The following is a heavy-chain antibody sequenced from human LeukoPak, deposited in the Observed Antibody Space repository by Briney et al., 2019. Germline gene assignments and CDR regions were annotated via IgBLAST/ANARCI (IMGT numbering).Heavy chain of an antibody. Sequence: PGGSLRLSCVVSGFTFSSYAMHWVHQAPGKGLEWVAVLSHDGSNKYSADSVKGRFTISRDNSKNTLYLQMNSLRPEDTAVYYCARARSGWYLGQFDYWGQGTLVTVSS. CDR1: GFTFSSYA. V-gene: IGHV3-30*04. CDR2: LSHDGSNK. CDR3: ARARSGWYLGQFDY. D-gene: IGHD6-19*01. J-gene: IGHJ4*02.